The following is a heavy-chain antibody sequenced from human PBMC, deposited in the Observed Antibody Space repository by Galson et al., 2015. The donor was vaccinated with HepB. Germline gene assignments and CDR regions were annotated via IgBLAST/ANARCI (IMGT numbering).Heavy chain of an antibody. Sequence: SVKVSCKASGGTFSSYAISWVRQAPGQGLEWMGGIIPIFGTANYAQKFQGRATITADESTSTAYMELSSLRSEDTAVYYCARALLRDGHTKAGYYYYGMDVWGQGTTVTVSS. CDR2: IIPIFGTA. D-gene: IGHD5-24*01. CDR3: ARALLRDGHTKAGYYYYGMDV. CDR1: GGTFSSYA. V-gene: IGHV1-69*13. J-gene: IGHJ6*02.